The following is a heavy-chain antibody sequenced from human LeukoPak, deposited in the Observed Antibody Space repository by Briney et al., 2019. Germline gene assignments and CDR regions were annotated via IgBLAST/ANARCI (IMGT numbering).Heavy chain of an antibody. D-gene: IGHD3-10*01. V-gene: IGHV3-30*03. J-gene: IGHJ4*02. CDR3: VASSGSYHY. Sequence: GRSLRLSCAASGFTFGTYGMHWVRQAPGKGLEWVAIISYDGSDEYYADSVEGRYTISRDNSKNTLSLQMNSLTAEDTAVYYCVASSGSYHYWGQGTLVTVSS. CDR2: ISYDGSDE. CDR1: GFTFGTYG.